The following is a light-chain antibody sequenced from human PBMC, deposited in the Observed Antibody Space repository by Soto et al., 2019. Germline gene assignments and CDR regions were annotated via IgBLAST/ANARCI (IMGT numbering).Light chain of an antibody. CDR1: QSVSRNF. Sequence: ENVLTQSPGTLSLSPGERATLSCRASQSVSRNFLAWYQQKPGQAPRLLIYHASHSATGIPDRFSGSGSGTDFTLTLSRLEPEDSAMAYCQQYASARRTFGQGTNLEIK. CDR3: QQYASARRT. V-gene: IGKV3-20*01. J-gene: IGKJ2*01. CDR2: HAS.